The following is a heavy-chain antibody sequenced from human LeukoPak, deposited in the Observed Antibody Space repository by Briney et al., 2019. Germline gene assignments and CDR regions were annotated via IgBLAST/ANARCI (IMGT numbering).Heavy chain of an antibody. V-gene: IGHV1-46*01. J-gene: IGHJ4*02. CDR2: INPSGGST. D-gene: IGHD1-1*01. Sequence: ASVKVSCKASGYTFTSYYMHWVRQAPGQGLEGMGIINPSGGSTSYAQKFQGRVTMTRDTSTSTVYMELSSLRSEDTAVYYCARDSGFGYFDFWGQGTLVTVSS. CDR1: GYTFTSYY. CDR3: ARDSGFGYFDF.